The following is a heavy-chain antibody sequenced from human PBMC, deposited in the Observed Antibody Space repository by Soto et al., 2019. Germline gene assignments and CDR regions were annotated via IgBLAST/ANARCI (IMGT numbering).Heavy chain of an antibody. D-gene: IGHD1-26*01. CDR3: ARYSGSYWHYLDF. CDR1: GYSFASHW. V-gene: IGHV5-51*01. Sequence: SLKISCQGSGYSFASHWVAWVRQMPEKGLEWIGTIYPGDSDTKHSSAFRGHVTISADTSVSTAYLQWRSLEATDSAIYYCARYSGSYWHYLDFWGQGTRVTVS. CDR2: IYPGDSDT. J-gene: IGHJ4*02.